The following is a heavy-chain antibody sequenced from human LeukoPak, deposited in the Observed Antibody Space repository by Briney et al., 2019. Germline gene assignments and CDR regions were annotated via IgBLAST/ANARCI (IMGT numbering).Heavy chain of an antibody. D-gene: IGHD3-22*01. CDR2: IIPIFGTA. CDR3: ARDGNENPNYYDSSGYYYDY. CDR1: GGTFSSYA. J-gene: IGHJ4*02. V-gene: IGHV1-69*06. Sequence: SVKVSCKASGGTFSSYAISWVRQAPGQGLEWMGGIIPIFGTANYAQKFQGRVTITADKSTSTAYMELSSLRSEDTAVYYCARDGNENPNYYDSSGYYYDYWGQGTLVTVSS.